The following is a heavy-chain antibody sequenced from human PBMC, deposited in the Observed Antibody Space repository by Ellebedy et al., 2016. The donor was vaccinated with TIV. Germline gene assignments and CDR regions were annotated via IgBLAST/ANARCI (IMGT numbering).Heavy chain of an antibody. Sequence: MPSETLSLTCTVSGGSMSRYYGSWTRQTAGKELEWIGRNYSTGSTGPTNYNPALKSRVTMSVGTSKNQFSLELSSVTAADTAVYYCARGGRTGGYYYGIDVWGQGTTVTVSS. V-gene: IGHV4-4*07. CDR3: ARGGRTGGYYYGIDV. CDR2: NYSTGSTGPT. CDR1: GGSMSRYY. D-gene: IGHD1-1*01. J-gene: IGHJ6*02.